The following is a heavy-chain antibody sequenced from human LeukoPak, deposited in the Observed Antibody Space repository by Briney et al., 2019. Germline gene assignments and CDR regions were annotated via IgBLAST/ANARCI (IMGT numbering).Heavy chain of an antibody. CDR1: GYSFTSYW. CDR2: IYPGDSDT. J-gene: IGHJ3*02. CDR3: ARPQRRYSYDYYPPNAFDI. D-gene: IGHD5-18*01. Sequence: GESLKISCKGSGYSFTSYWIGWVRQMPGKGLEWMGIIYPGDSDTRYSPSFQGQVTISADKSISTAYLQWSILKASDTAMYYCARPQRRYSYDYYPPNAFDIWGQRTMVTVSS. V-gene: IGHV5-51*01.